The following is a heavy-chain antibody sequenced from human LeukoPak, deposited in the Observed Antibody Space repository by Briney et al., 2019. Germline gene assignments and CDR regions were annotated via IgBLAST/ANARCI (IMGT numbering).Heavy chain of an antibody. V-gene: IGHV3-7*04. Sequence: PGGSLRLSCAASGFTFSSYWISWVRQAPGKGLEWVANIKQDGSEKYYVDSVKGRFTISRDNAKNSLYLQMNSLRAGDTAVYYCARGDMIVVVIALDYWGQGTLVTVSS. CDR3: ARGDMIVVVIALDY. CDR2: IKQDGSEK. CDR1: GFTFSSYW. D-gene: IGHD3-22*01. J-gene: IGHJ4*02.